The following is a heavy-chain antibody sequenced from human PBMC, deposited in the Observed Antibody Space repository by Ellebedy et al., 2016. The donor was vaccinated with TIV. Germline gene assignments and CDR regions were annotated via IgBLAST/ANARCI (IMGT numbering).Heavy chain of an antibody. CDR2: IGDDAVAT. J-gene: IGHJ4*02. CDR1: GFTFSSFA. V-gene: IGHV3-23*01. CDR3: AREGGTYYSAHFDQ. Sequence: PGGSLRLSCAASGFTFSSFAMSWVRQAPGIGLEWVAAIGDDAVATHYADSVKGRFTISRDNFGHMLYLQMNSLGAEDTAVYYCAREGGTYYSAHFDQWGQGTPVTVSS. D-gene: IGHD1-26*01.